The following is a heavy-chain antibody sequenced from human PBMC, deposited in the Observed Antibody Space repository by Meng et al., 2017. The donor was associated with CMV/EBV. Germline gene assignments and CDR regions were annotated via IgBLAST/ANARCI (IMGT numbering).Heavy chain of an antibody. V-gene: IGHV3-9*01. D-gene: IGHD6-6*01. Sequence: SLKISCAASGFTFDDYAMHWVRQAPGKGLEWVSGISWNSGSIGYADSVKGRFTISRDNAKNSLYLQMNSPRAEDTALYYCAKGHSSSGFYYYYGMDVWGQGTTVTVSS. CDR3: AKGHSSSGFYYYYGMDV. CDR2: ISWNSGSI. J-gene: IGHJ6*02. CDR1: GFTFDDYA.